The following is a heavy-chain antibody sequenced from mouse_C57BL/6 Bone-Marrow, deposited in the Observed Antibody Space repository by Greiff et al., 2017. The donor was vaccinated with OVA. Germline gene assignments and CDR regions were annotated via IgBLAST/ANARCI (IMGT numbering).Heavy chain of an antibody. CDR1: GYTFTSYG. CDR3: ARDLGPYYAMDY. V-gene: IGHV1-81*01. D-gene: IGHD4-1*01. J-gene: IGHJ4*01. CDR2: IYPRSGNT. Sequence: VQLQQSGAELARPGASVKLSCKASGYTFTSYGISWVKQSTGQGLEWIGEIYPRSGNTYYNEKFKGKATLTADKSSSTAYMELRSLTSEDSAVYFCARDLGPYYAMDYWGQGTSVTVSS.